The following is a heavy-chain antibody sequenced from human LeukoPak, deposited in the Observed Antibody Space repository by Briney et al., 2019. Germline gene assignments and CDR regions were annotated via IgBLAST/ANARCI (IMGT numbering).Heavy chain of an antibody. V-gene: IGHV3-23*01. CDR2: ISGSGGST. Sequence: GGSLRLSCAASGFTFSSYAMSWVRQAPGKGLEWVSAISGSGGSTYYADSVKGRFTISRDNSKNTLYLQMNSLRAEDTAVYYCAKGTGIGGYYYYYYMDVWGKGTTVTVSS. J-gene: IGHJ6*03. D-gene: IGHD3-16*01. CDR3: AKGTGIGGYYYYYYMDV. CDR1: GFTFSSYA.